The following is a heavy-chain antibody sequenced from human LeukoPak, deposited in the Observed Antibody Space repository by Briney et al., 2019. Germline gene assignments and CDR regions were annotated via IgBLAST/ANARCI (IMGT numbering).Heavy chain of an antibody. D-gene: IGHD6-13*01. CDR3: ARGVYIAAAQYAY. CDR2: IYYSGTT. J-gene: IGHJ4*02. V-gene: IGHV4-59*01. CDR1: GGSISSYY. Sequence: SETLPLTCTVSGGSISSYYWSWIRQPPGKGLEWIGYIYYSGTTNYNPSLKSRVTISVDTSKNQFSLKLSSVTAADTAVNYCARGVYIAAAQYAYWGQGTLVTVSS.